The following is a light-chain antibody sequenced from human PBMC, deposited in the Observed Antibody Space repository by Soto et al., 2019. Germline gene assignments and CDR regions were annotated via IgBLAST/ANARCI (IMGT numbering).Light chain of an antibody. Sequence: QSVLIQPPSASGTPGQRVTISCSGSSSNIGTNYVSWFQQLRGTTPKLLIYSNDQRPSGVPDRFSASKSGTAASLAISGLQSEVEADYYCAAWDDSLNGWVFGGGTKLTVL. V-gene: IGLV1-44*01. J-gene: IGLJ3*02. CDR2: SND. CDR3: AAWDDSLNGWV. CDR1: SSNIGTNY.